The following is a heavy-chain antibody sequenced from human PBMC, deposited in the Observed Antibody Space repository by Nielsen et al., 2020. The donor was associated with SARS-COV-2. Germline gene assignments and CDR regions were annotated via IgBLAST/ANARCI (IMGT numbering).Heavy chain of an antibody. CDR2: TYPGDSDT. CDR1: GYSFTSYW. CDR3: ARQIGASIAAAGHYYYYGMDV. Sequence: GESLKISCKGSGYSFTSYWIGWVRQMPGKGLEWMGITYPGDSDTRYSPSFQGQVTISADKSISTAYLQWSSLKASDTAMYYCARQIGASIAAAGHYYYYGMDVWGQGTTVTVSS. J-gene: IGHJ6*02. V-gene: IGHV5-51*01. D-gene: IGHD6-13*01.